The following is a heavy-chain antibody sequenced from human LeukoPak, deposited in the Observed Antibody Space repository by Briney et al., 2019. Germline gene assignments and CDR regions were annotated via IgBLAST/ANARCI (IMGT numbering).Heavy chain of an antibody. D-gene: IGHD3-22*01. CDR1: GFTVSSNY. J-gene: IGHJ3*02. CDR2: ISSSSSYI. V-gene: IGHV3-21*01. Sequence: AGRSLRLSCAASGFTVSSNYMSWVRQAPGKGLEWVSSISSSSSYIYYADSVKGRFTISRDNAKNSLYLQMNSLRAEDTAVYYCARDSVTNYYDPEVSTFDIWGQGTMVTVSS. CDR3: ARDSVTNYYDPEVSTFDI.